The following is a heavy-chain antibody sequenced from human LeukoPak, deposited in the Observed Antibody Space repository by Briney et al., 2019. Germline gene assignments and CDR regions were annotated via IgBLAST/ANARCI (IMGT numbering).Heavy chain of an antibody. Sequence: GGSLRLSCAASGFIFSDFAMHWVRQASGKGLEWVGRIRTKVDSYATTYAASVRGRFTVSRDDSKNTAYLEMNSLKSEDTAVYYCARPSSGFHFWGQGTLVTVSS. J-gene: IGHJ4*02. V-gene: IGHV3-73*01. CDR1: GFIFSDFA. D-gene: IGHD3-22*01. CDR2: IRTKVDSYAT. CDR3: ARPSSGFHF.